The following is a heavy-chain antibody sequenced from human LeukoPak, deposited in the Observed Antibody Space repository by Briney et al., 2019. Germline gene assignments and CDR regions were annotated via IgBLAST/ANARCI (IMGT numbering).Heavy chain of an antibody. J-gene: IGHJ4*02. Sequence: ASVKVSCKASGYTFTNYYIHWVRQAPGQGLEWMGLINPGGDNTDYAQNFQGRVTMTRDTSTSTVYMGLSSLRSEDTAVYYCARVQRLYDYSKDYWGQGTLVTVSS. CDR1: GYTFTNYY. CDR3: ARVQRLYDYSKDY. V-gene: IGHV1-46*01. CDR2: INPGGDNT. D-gene: IGHD4-11*01.